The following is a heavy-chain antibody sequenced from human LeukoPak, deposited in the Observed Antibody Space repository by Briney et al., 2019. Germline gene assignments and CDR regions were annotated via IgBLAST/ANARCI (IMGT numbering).Heavy chain of an antibody. CDR1: GFTFSSYS. CDR3: ARVYDSSGYYSAFDI. V-gene: IGHV3-21*01. CDR2: ISSSSSYI. D-gene: IGHD3-22*01. J-gene: IGHJ3*02. Sequence: GGSLRLSCAASGFTFSSYSMNWVRQAAGKGLEWVSSISSSSSYIYYADSVKGRFTISRDNAKNSLYLQMNSLRAEDTAVYYCARVYDSSGYYSAFDIWGQGTMVTVSS.